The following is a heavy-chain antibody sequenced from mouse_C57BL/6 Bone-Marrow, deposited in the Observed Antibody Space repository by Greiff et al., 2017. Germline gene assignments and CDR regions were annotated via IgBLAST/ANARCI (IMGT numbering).Heavy chain of an antibody. CDR3: ARGVGRWYFDY. J-gene: IGHJ2*01. CDR2: VTTYSGNT. CDR1: GYTFTDYA. V-gene: IGHV1-67*01. Sequence: QVHVNQSGPELVRPGVSVKITCKGSGYTFTDYAMHWVKQSHAKSLEWIGVVTTYSGNTNYNQKFKGKATMTVDKSSSTAYMELARLTSEDSAIYYCARGVGRWYFDYWGQGTTLTVSS. D-gene: IGHD4-1*01.